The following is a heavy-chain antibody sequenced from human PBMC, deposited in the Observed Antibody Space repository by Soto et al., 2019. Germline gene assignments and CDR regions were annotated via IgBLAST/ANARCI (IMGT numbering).Heavy chain of an antibody. CDR2: IKSKTDGGTT. D-gene: IGHD3-9*01. V-gene: IGHV3-15*07. J-gene: IGHJ3*02. CDR3: TTVGLRYFDWEGPDAFDI. Sequence: GGSLRLSCAASGFTFSNAWMNWVRQAPGKGLEWVGRIKSKTDGGTTDYAAPVKGRFTISRDDSKNTLYLQMNSLKTEDTAVYYCTTVGLRYFDWEGPDAFDIWGQGTMVTVSS. CDR1: GFTFSNAW.